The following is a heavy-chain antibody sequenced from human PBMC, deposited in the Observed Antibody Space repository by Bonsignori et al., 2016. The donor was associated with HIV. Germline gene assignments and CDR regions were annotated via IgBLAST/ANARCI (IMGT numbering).Heavy chain of an antibody. CDR1: GFTFTSYG. CDR3: ARKPHQGALDI. J-gene: IGHJ3*02. CDR2: ISANNGDT. V-gene: IGHV1-18*04. Sequence: QVQLVQSGAEVKKPGASVKVPCKASGFTFTSYGFTWVRQAPGHGLEWMGWISANNGDTHYAQKVQDRVTLTTDTSTTTAYMELRSLSSDDTAVYYCARKPHQGALDIWGQGTVVTVSS.